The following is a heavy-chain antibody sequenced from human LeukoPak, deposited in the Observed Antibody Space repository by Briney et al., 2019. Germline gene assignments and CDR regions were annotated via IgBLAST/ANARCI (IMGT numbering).Heavy chain of an antibody. CDR3: ARDHSGDGYNWAPFDY. CDR1: GGSISSYY. V-gene: IGHV4-4*07. CDR2: IYTSGST. Sequence: SETLSLTCTVSGGSISSYYWSWIRQPAGKGLEWIGRIYTSGSTNYNPSLKSRVTMSVDTSKNQFSLKLSSVTAADTAVYYCARDHSGDGYNWAPFDYWAREPWSPSPQ. D-gene: IGHD5-24*01. J-gene: IGHJ4*02.